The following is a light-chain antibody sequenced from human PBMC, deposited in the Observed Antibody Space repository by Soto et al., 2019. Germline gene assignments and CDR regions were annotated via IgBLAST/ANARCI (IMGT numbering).Light chain of an antibody. Sequence: EIVLTQSPGTLSLSPGERATLSCRASQSVSSSYLAWYQQKPGQAPRLLIYGASTRATGIPDRFSGSGSGTDFTLTISRLEPEDFAVYYCHQYDSSPLTFGPGTKVDSK. CDR2: GAS. CDR1: QSVSSSY. J-gene: IGKJ3*01. V-gene: IGKV3-20*01. CDR3: HQYDSSPLT.